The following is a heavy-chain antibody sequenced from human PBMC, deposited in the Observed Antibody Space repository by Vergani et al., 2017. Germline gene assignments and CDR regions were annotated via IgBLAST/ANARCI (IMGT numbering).Heavy chain of an antibody. D-gene: IGHD3-22*01. CDR2: ISSSSSYI. CDR1: GFTFSSYS. V-gene: IGHV3-21*01. Sequence: EVQLVESGGGLVKPGGSLRLSCAASGFTFSSYSMNWVRQAPGKGLEWVSSISSSSSYIYYADSVKGRFTISRDNAKNSLYLQMNSLRAKDTAVYYCARDLFYYDSSDYYSGFFDYWGQGTLVTVSS. CDR3: ARDLFYYDSSDYYSGFFDY. J-gene: IGHJ4*02.